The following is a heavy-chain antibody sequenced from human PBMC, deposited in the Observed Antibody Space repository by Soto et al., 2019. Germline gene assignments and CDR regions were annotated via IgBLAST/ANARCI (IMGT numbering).Heavy chain of an antibody. CDR3: ARDSGCIDWFDN. J-gene: IGHJ4*02. V-gene: IGHV6-1*01. D-gene: IGHD3-9*01. CDR1: GDSVSSNIAT. CDR2: TYFRSEWYY. Sequence: PSQTLSLTCAISGDSVSSNIATWNWIRQSPSRGLEWLGRTYFRSEWYYDYEVSVKSRITINPERAENQFSLQLNSVTPEDTAVYYCARDSGCIDWFDNWGQGTLVTISS.